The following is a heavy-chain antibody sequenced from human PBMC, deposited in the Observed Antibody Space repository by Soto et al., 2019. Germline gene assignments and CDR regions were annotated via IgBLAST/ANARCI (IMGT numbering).Heavy chain of an antibody. D-gene: IGHD2-2*01. CDR1: GYSFTSYW. J-gene: IGHJ5*02. CDR3: ARSPGPYCSSTSCQTYNWFDP. CDR2: IYPGDSDT. V-gene: IGHV5-51*01. Sequence: GESLKISCKGSGYSFTSYWIGWVRQMPGKGLEWMGIIYPGDSDTRYSPSFQGQVTISADKSISTAYLQWSSLKASDTAMYYCARSPGPYCSSTSCQTYNWFDPWGQGTLVTVPS.